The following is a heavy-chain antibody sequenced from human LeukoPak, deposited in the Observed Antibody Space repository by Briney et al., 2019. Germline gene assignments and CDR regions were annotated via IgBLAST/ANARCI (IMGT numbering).Heavy chain of an antibody. CDR2: IYHSGST. CDR3: ARVSAEGAFDI. V-gene: IGHV4-38-2*02. CDR1: GYSISSGYY. J-gene: IGHJ3*02. Sequence: SETLSLTCTVSGYSISSGYYWGWIRQPPGKGLEWIGSIYHSGSTYYNPSLKSRVTISVDTSKNQFSLKLSSVTAADTAVYYCARVSAEGAFDIWGQGTMVTVCS.